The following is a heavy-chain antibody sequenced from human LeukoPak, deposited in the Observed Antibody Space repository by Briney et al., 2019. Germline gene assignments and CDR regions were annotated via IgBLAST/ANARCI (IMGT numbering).Heavy chain of an antibody. V-gene: IGHV1-69*05. CDR3: ATDLSSSWYRSLG. CDR2: IIPIFGTA. Sequence: ASVKVSCKASGGTFSSYAISWVRQAPGQGLEWMGGIIPIFGTANYAQKFQGRVTITTDESTSTAYMELSSLRSEDAAVYYCATDLSSSWYRSLGWGQGTLVTVSS. CDR1: GGTFSSYA. D-gene: IGHD6-13*01. J-gene: IGHJ4*02.